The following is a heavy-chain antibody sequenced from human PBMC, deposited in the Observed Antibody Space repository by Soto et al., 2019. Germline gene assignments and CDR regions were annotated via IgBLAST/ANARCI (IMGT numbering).Heavy chain of an antibody. CDR2: ISWDGGST. CDR1: GFTFDDYT. Sequence: EVQLVESGGVVVQPGGSLRLSCAASGFTFDDYTMHWVRQAPGKGLEWVSLISWDGGSTYYVDSVKGRFTISRDNSKNSLYLQMNSLRTEDTALYYCAKDISPREGGAFDIWGQGTMVTVSS. J-gene: IGHJ3*02. D-gene: IGHD1-26*01. CDR3: AKDISPREGGAFDI. V-gene: IGHV3-43*01.